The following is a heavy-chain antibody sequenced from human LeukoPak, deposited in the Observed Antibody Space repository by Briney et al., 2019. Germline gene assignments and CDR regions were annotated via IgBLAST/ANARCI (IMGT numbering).Heavy chain of an antibody. CDR3: AKRGVVIRVILVGFHKEAYYFDS. Sequence: PGGSLRLSCAVSGITLSNYGMSWVRQAPGKGLEWFAGISGSGGSTNYAESVKGRFTVSRDNRKNTLFLQMNSLTAEDTAVYFCAKRGVVIRVILVGFHKEAYYFDSWGQGALVTVSS. D-gene: IGHD3-22*01. CDR2: ISGSGGST. V-gene: IGHV3-23*01. J-gene: IGHJ4*02. CDR1: GITLSNYG.